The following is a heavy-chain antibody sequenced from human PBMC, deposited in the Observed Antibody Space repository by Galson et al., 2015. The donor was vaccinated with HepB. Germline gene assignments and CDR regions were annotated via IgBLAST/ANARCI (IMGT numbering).Heavy chain of an antibody. Sequence: SVKVSCKASGYTFTSYDINWVRQATGQGLEWMGWMNPNSGNTGYAQKFQGRVTMTRNTSISTAYMELSSLRSEDTAVYYCARQNTIFGVVILSWFDPWGQGTLVTVSS. V-gene: IGHV1-8*01. CDR3: ARQNTIFGVVILSWFDP. J-gene: IGHJ5*02. CDR2: MNPNSGNT. CDR1: GYTFTSYD. D-gene: IGHD3-3*01.